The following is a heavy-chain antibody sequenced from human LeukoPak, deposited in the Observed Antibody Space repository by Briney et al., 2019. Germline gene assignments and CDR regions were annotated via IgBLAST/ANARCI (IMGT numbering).Heavy chain of an antibody. J-gene: IGHJ6*03. CDR2: IYSGGST. Sequence: GGSLRLPCAASGFIFSSNYMSWVRQAPGKGLEWVSVIYSGGSTYYADSVKGRFTISRDNSKNTLYLQMNSLRAEDTAVYYCARGRNYYGSGSYLIYYYYYMDVWGKGTTVTISS. D-gene: IGHD3-10*01. CDR3: ARGRNYYGSGSYLIYYYYYMDV. CDR1: GFIFSSNY. V-gene: IGHV3-53*01.